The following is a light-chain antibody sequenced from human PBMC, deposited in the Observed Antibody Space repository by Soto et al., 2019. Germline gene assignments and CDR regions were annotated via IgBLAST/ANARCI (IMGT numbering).Light chain of an antibody. CDR2: EGT. J-gene: IGLJ3*02. CDR3: CLYESVSRA. Sequence: QSALTQPASVAGSPGQSITLSCPRTSSDVVNDLLVSWYQQQPGKAPKLMIYEGTKPPAGVSDRFSGSKSCNTASLTISGLQAEDEADYYCCLYESVSRAFGGGTELTVL. V-gene: IGLV2-23*01. CDR1: SSDVVNDLL.